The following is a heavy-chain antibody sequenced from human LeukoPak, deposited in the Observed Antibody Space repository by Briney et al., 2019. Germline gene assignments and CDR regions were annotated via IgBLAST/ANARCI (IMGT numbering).Heavy chain of an antibody. CDR3: ARDLVIAAAGTDAFDI. CDR1: GFTFSSYG. J-gene: IGHJ3*02. Sequence: GRSLRLSCAASGFTFSSYGMHWVRQAPGKGLEWVSSISSSSSYIYYADSVKGRLTISRDNAKNSLYLQMNSLRAEDTTVYYCARDLVIAAAGTDAFDIWGQGTMVTVSS. D-gene: IGHD6-13*01. V-gene: IGHV3-21*01. CDR2: ISSSSSYI.